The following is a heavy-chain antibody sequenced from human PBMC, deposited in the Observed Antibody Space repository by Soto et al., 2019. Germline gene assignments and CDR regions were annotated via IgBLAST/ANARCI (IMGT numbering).Heavy chain of an antibody. V-gene: IGHV4-59*01. D-gene: IGHD3-22*01. Sequence: SETLSLTCTVSGGSIGSYYRSWIRQPPGKGLEWIGYIYYSGSTNYNPSLKSRVTISVDTSKNQFSLKLSSVTAADTAVYYCARSSGDSSGYSSDYWGQGTLVTVSS. J-gene: IGHJ4*02. CDR1: GGSIGSYY. CDR2: IYYSGST. CDR3: ARSSGDSSGYSSDY.